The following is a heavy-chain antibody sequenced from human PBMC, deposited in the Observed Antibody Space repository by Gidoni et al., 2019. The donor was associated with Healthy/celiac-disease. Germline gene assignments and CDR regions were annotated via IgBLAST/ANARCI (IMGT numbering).Heavy chain of an antibody. Sequence: QVQLQQWGAGLLKPSETLSLTCAVYGGSFSGYYWSWIRQPPGKGLEWIGEINHSGSTNYNPSLKSRVTISVDTSKNQFSLKLSSVTAADTAVYYCASRYSSGWYSSGNWYFDLWGRGTLVTVSS. CDR2: INHSGST. J-gene: IGHJ2*01. CDR3: ASRYSSGWYSSGNWYFDL. CDR1: GGSFSGYY. V-gene: IGHV4-34*01. D-gene: IGHD6-19*01.